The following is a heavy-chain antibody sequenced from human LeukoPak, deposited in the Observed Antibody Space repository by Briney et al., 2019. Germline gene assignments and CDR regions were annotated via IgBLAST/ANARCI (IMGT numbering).Heavy chain of an antibody. V-gene: IGHV4-39*07. CDR3: ARDRFFRGVVTSKYFFDY. CDR1: GGSISSYY. D-gene: IGHD2-21*02. J-gene: IGHJ4*02. CDR2: IYYSGST. Sequence: SETLSLTCTVSGGSISSYYWSWIRQPPGKGLEWIGTIYYSGSTYYNPSLKSRVTISVDTSKNQFSLKLSSVTAADTAVYYCARDRFFRGVVTSKYFFDYWGQGTLVTVSS.